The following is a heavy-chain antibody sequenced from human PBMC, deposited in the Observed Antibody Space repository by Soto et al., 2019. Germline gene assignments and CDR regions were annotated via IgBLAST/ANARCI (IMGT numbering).Heavy chain of an antibody. V-gene: IGHV4-39*07. J-gene: IGHJ4*02. CDR1: GGSISSSSYY. CDR2: IYYSGST. Sequence: SETLSLTCTVSGGSISSSSYYWGWIRQPPGKGLEWIGSIYYSGSTYYNPSLKSQVTISVDTSKNQFSLKLSSVTAADTAVYYCARSGDYGDYVDYWGQGTLVTVSS. D-gene: IGHD4-17*01. CDR3: ARSGDYGDYVDY.